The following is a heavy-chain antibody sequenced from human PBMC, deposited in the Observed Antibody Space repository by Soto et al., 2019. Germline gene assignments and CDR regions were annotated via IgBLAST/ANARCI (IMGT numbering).Heavy chain of an antibody. CDR1: GGTFSSYA. Sequence: QVQLVQSGAEVKKPGSSVKVSCKASGGTFSSYAISWVRQAPGQGLEWMGGIIPIFGTANYAQKFQGRVTITADETTSTAYMELSSLRSEDRAVYYCAREEGSRGHDAFDIWGQGTMVTVSS. CDR3: AREEGSRGHDAFDI. V-gene: IGHV1-69*01. J-gene: IGHJ3*02. D-gene: IGHD6-19*01. CDR2: IIPIFGTA.